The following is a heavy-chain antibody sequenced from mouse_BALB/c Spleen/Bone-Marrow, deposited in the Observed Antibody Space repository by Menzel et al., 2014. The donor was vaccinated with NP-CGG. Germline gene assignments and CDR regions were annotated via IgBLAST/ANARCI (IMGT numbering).Heavy chain of an antibody. Sequence: EVQGVESGGGLVQPGGSLRLSCATSGFTFTDYYMSWVRQPPGKTLEWLGFIRNKANGYTTEYSASVRGRFTISRDNSQSTLYLQMNTLRAEDSATYYCARDAQYDIHWYSDVWGAGTRSPSPQ. CDR3: ARDAQYDIHWYSDV. J-gene: IGHJ1*01. CDR2: IRNKANGYTT. D-gene: IGHD2-10*02. CDR1: GFTFTDYY. V-gene: IGHV7-3*02.